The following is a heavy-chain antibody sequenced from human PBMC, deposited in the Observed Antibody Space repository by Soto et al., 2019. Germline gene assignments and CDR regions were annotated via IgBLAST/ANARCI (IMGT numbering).Heavy chain of an antibody. Sequence: QVQLVEPGGGVVQPGRSLRLSCAASGFTFSSYGMHWVRQAPGKGLEWVAVIWYDGSNKYYADSVKGRFTISRDNSKNTLYLQMNSLRAEDTAVYYCASEGSYYVDYWGQGTLVTVSS. CDR3: ASEGSYYVDY. D-gene: IGHD1-26*01. J-gene: IGHJ4*02. CDR1: GFTFSSYG. V-gene: IGHV3-33*01. CDR2: IWYDGSNK.